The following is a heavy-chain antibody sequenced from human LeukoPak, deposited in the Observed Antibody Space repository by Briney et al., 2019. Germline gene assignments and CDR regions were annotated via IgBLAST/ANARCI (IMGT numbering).Heavy chain of an antibody. CDR2: IIPILGIA. Sequence: GASVKVSCKASGGTFSSYAISWVRQAPGQGLEWMGRIIPILGIANYAQKFQGRVTITADKSTSTAYMELGSLRSEDTAVYYCARDPGIAVAAVNDAFDIWGQGTMVTVSS. V-gene: IGHV1-69*04. CDR3: ARDPGIAVAAVNDAFDI. J-gene: IGHJ3*02. D-gene: IGHD6-19*01. CDR1: GGTFSSYA.